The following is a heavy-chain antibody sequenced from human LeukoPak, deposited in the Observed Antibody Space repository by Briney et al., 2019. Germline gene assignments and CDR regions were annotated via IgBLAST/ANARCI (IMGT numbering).Heavy chain of an antibody. CDR2: IYSGGST. CDR3: ARDVYCSGGRCSDYDH. V-gene: IGHV3-53*01. J-gene: IGHJ4*02. Sequence: GGSLRLSCAASGFTVSSNYMSWVRQAPGKGLEWVSVIYSGGSTYYADSVKGRFTISRDNAKNSLYLQMNSLRAEDTAVYYCARDVYCSGGRCSDYDHWGQGTLVTVSS. CDR1: GFTVSSNY. D-gene: IGHD2-15*01.